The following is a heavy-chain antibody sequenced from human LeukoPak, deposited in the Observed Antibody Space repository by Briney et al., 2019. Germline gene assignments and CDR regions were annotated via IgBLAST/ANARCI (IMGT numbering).Heavy chain of an antibody. J-gene: IGHJ6*02. D-gene: IGHD1-26*01. CDR2: MNPNSGNT. V-gene: IGHV1-8*01. CDR3: AVIVGASESGYYYGMDV. CDR1: GYTFTSYD. Sequence: ASVKVSCKASGYTFTSYDINWVRQATGQGLEWMGWMNPNSGNTGYAQKFQGRVTMTRNTSISTAYMELSSLRSEDTAVYYCAVIVGASESGYYYGMDVWGQGTTVTVSS.